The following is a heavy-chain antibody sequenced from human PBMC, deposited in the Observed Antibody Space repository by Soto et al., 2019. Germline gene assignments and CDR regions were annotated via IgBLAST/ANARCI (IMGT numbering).Heavy chain of an antibody. Sequence: EVQLVESGGGLVQPGGSLRLSCAASGFTFSSYWVHWGRQAPGKGLVWVSRINSAGSSTSYADSVEGPFTISRDKAKNTLYLPMNSLRAEDTAVYYCARGGGGFSYGPLDYWGQGTLVTVSS. CDR1: GFTFSSYW. CDR3: ARGGGGFSYGPLDY. V-gene: IGHV3-74*01. D-gene: IGHD5-18*01. CDR2: INSAGSST. J-gene: IGHJ4*02.